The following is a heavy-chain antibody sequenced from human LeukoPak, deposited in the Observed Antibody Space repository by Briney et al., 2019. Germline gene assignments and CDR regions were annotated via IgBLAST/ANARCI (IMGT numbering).Heavy chain of an antibody. V-gene: IGHV3-11*01. D-gene: IGHD5-12*01. J-gene: IGHJ6*02. CDR1: GFTFSDYY. CDR3: ARVVATPNGYYYYYYGMDV. Sequence: GGSLRLSCAASGFTFSDYYVSWIRQAPGKGLEWVSYISSSGSTIYYADSVKGRFTISRDNAKNSLYLQMNSLRAEDTAVYYCARVVATPNGYYYYYYGMDVWGQGTTVTVSS. CDR2: ISSSGSTI.